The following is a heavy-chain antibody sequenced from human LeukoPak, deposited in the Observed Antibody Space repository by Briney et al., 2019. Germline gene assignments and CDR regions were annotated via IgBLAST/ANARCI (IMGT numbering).Heavy chain of an antibody. CDR3: ARDFGLRYFDWLPYTGQDY. V-gene: IGHV3-21*01. J-gene: IGHJ4*02. CDR2: ISSSSSYI. D-gene: IGHD3-9*01. CDR1: GFTFSSYS. Sequence: NPGGSLRLSCAASGFTFSSYSMNWVRQAPGKGLEWVSSISSSSSYIYYADSVKGRFTISRDNAKNSLYLQMNSLRAEDTAVYYCARDFGLRYFDWLPYTGQDYWGQGTLVTVSS.